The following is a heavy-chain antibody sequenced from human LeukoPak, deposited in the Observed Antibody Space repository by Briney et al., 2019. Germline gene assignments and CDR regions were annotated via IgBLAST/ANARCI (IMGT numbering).Heavy chain of an antibody. D-gene: IGHD3-22*01. CDR2: IIPIFGTA. J-gene: IGHJ4*02. CDR3: ARGRPYYYDSSGQFDY. V-gene: IGHV1-69*06. Sequence: GASVKVSCKASGGTFSSYAISWVRQAPGQGLEWMGRIIPIFGTANYAQKFQGRVTITADKSTSTAYMELSSLRSEDTAAYYCARGRPYYYDSSGQFDYWGQGTLVTVSS. CDR1: GGTFSSYA.